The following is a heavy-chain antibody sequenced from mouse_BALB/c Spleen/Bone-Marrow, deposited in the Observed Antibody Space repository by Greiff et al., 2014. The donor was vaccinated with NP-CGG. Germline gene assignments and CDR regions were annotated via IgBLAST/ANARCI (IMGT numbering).Heavy chain of an antibody. CDR1: GYTFTDHA. D-gene: IGHD1-1*01. CDR2: ISPGTGSI. V-gene: IGHV1S53*02. J-gene: IGHJ2*01. Sequence: QVQLQQSDAELVKPGASVKISCKASGYTFTDHAIHWVKQKPEQGLEWIGYISPGTGSIKYNEKFKDQVTLTADKSSSTAYMQLNSLTSEDSTVYFCNYYGNTLDYWGQGTTLTVSS. CDR3: NYYGNTLDY.